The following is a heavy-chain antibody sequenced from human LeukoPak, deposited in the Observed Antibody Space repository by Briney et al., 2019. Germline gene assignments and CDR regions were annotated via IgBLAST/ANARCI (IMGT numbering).Heavy chain of an antibody. CDR2: ISAYNGNT. D-gene: IGHD2-15*01. CDR3: ATVLGY. Sequence: ASVKVSCKASGYTFTSYGISWVRQAPGQGLEWMGWISAYNGNTNYAQKFQGRVTMTEDTSTDTAYMELSSLRSEDTAVYYCATVLGYWGQGTLVTVSS. CDR1: GYTFTSYG. V-gene: IGHV1-18*01. J-gene: IGHJ4*02.